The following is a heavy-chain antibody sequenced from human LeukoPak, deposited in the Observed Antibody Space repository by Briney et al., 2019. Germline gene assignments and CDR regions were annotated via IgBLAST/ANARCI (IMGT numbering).Heavy chain of an antibody. CDR1: GYTFTIFG. Sequence: ASVKVSCKASGYTFTIFGISWVRQAPGQGLEWMGWISAYNGNTNYAQKLQGRVAMTTDTSTSTAYMELRSLRSDDTAVYYCARARLAGYFDYWGQGTLVTVSS. J-gene: IGHJ4*02. V-gene: IGHV1-18*01. CDR3: ARARLAGYFDY. CDR2: ISAYNGNT.